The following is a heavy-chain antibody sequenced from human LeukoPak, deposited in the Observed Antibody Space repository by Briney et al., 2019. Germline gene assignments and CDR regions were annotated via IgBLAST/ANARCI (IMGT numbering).Heavy chain of an antibody. D-gene: IGHD2/OR15-2a*01. V-gene: IGHV3-23*01. CDR1: GFTFSIFA. CDR3: ANYPSVPGYGCNIGS. CDR2: ISGSGGST. J-gene: IGHJ3*01. Sequence: QPGGSLSQTRAASGFTFSIFAMSSIRQAPGKGLEWVSTISGSGGSTYYADSVKGRFTISRDNSKNTLILQMNSLRAEDTAVYYCANYPSVPGYGCNIGSWGQGTMVTVSS.